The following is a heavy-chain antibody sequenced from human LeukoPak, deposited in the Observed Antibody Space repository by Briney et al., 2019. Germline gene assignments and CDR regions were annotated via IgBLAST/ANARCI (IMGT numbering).Heavy chain of an antibody. Sequence: SETLSLTCTVSGGSISSGSYYWSWIRQPAGKGLEWIGRIYTSGNTNYNPSLKSRVTISVDTSKNQFSLKLSSVTAADTAVYYCARQYIDILTGYHRGELYWYFDLWGRGTLVTVSS. D-gene: IGHD3-9*01. CDR1: GGSISSGSYY. V-gene: IGHV4-61*02. J-gene: IGHJ2*01. CDR3: ARQYIDILTGYHRGELYWYFDL. CDR2: IYTSGNT.